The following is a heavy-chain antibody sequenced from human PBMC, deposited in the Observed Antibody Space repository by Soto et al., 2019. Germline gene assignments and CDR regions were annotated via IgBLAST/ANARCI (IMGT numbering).Heavy chain of an antibody. Sequence: SVKVSCKASGFTFTISAVQCVLQALGQRLEWIGWIVVGSGNTNYAQKFQERVTITRDMSTSTAYMELSSLRSEDTAVYYCAADPIVGATSYWGQGTLVTVSS. D-gene: IGHD1-26*01. CDR3: AADPIVGATSY. V-gene: IGHV1-58*01. CDR1: GFTFTISA. CDR2: IVVGSGNT. J-gene: IGHJ4*02.